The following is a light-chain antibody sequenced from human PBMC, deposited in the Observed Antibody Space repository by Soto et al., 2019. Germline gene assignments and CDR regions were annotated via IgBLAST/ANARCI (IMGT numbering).Light chain of an antibody. CDR3: QSYDSSLSGYV. J-gene: IGLJ1*01. CDR2: SNS. V-gene: IGLV1-44*01. CDR1: SSNIGSNT. Sequence: QSVLTQPPSASGTPGQRVTISCSGSSSNIGSNTVNWYQQLPGTAPKLLIYSNSNRPSGVPDRFSGSKSGTSASLAITGLQAEDEADYYCQSYDSSLSGYVFGTGTKVTV.